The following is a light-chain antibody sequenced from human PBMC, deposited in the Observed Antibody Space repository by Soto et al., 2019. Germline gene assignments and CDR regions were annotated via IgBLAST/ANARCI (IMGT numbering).Light chain of an antibody. CDR2: NVY. CDR1: SSDVGSYNF. V-gene: IGLV2-14*03. Sequence: QSSLAQPASVSGSPGQSITISCTGTSSDVGSYNFVSWHQQHPGKAPKLMIYNVYDRPSGISYRFSCSKSGHTASLTISGLQGEDEADYYCGAYTVSRTYVLGTGTTVTVL. CDR3: GAYTVSRTYV. J-gene: IGLJ1*01.